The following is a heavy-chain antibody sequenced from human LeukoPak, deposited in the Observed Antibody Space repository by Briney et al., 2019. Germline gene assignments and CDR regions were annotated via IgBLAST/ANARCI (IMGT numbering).Heavy chain of an antibody. CDR2: IRYDGSNK. J-gene: IGHJ4*02. Sequence: GGSLRLSCAASGFTFSSYGMHWVRQAPGKGLEWVAFIRYDGSNKYYADSVKGRFTISRDNSKNTLYLQMNSLRAEDTAVYYCARDNELRFLEWPAPFDYWGQGTLVTVSS. CDR1: GFTFSSYG. CDR3: ARDNELRFLEWPAPFDY. V-gene: IGHV3-30*02. D-gene: IGHD3-3*01.